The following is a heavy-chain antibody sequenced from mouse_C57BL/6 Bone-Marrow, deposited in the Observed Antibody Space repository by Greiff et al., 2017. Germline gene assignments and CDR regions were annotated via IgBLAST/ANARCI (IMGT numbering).Heavy chain of an antibody. CDR2: IYPGSGST. CDR1: GYTFTSYW. CDR3: ARRLVTGTTPWFDY. Sequence: VQLQQPGAELVKPGASVKMSCKASGYTFTSYWITWVKQRPGQGLEWIGDIYPGSGSTNYNEKFKSKATLTVDTSSSTAYMQLSSLTSEDSAVYYCARRLVTGTTPWFDYWGQGTLVTVSA. J-gene: IGHJ3*01. V-gene: IGHV1-55*01. D-gene: IGHD4-1*01.